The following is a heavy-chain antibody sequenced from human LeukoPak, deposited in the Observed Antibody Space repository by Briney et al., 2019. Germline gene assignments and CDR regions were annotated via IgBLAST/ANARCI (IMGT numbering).Heavy chain of an antibody. CDR1: GGAISGTNW. CDR3: SRESGPFCPFGY. J-gene: IGHJ4*02. CDR2: ISLAGQT. D-gene: IGHD1-26*01. Sequence: PSETLSLTCGVSGGAISGTNWWSWVRQPPGQGLEWIGEISLAGQTNYNPSLNGRVTMSLDKSSNQLSLHLTSVTAADTATYFCSRESGPFCPFGYWGQGTLVIVSS. V-gene: IGHV4/OR15-8*02.